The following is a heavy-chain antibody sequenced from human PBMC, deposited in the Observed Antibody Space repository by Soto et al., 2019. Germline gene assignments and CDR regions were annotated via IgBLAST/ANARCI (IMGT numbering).Heavy chain of an antibody. CDR3: ARDSPFDASSGYLEY. J-gene: IGHJ4*02. CDR2: IKQDGSEK. CDR1: GFMFGNYW. D-gene: IGHD3-22*01. V-gene: IGHV3-7*01. Sequence: EVQLVESGGGLVQPGGSLRLSCAPSGFMFGNYWMSWVRQAPGKGLEWVANIKQDGSEKYYVDSVKGRFTITRDNAKKSLYLQMTSLRADDTAVYYCARDSPFDASSGYLEYWGQGTLVTVSS.